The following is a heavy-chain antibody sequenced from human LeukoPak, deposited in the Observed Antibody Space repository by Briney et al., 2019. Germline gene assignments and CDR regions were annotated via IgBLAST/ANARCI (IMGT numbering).Heavy chain of an antibody. J-gene: IGHJ4*02. V-gene: IGHV4-39*07. D-gene: IGHD2-15*01. CDR3: ARDSENCSGGSCSFDY. CDR2: VYYSGTT. CDR1: GGSISSSSDY. Sequence: SETLSLTCTVSGGSISSSSDYWGWIRQPPGKGLEWIGSVYYSGTTSKKPSLKSRVTISVDTSKNQFSLKLSSVTAADTAVYYCARDSENCSGGSCSFDYWGQGTLVTVSS.